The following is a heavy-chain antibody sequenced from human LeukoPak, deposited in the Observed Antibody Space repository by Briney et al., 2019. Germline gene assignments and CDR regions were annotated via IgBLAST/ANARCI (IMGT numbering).Heavy chain of an antibody. CDR1: GYTFTSYG. D-gene: IGHD6-19*01. CDR3: ATELIAVAGTDAFDI. Sequence: GASVKVSCKASGYTFTSYGISWVRQAPGQGLEWMGWISAYNGNTNYAQKLQGRVTMTTDTSTSTAYMELRSLRSDDTAVYYCATELIAVAGTDAFDIWGQGTMVTVSS. CDR2: ISAYNGNT. J-gene: IGHJ3*02. V-gene: IGHV1-18*01.